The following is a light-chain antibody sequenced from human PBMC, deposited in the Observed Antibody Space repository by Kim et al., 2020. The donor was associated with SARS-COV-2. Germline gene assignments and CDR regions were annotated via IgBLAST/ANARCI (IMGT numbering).Light chain of an antibody. CDR1: QSGDLKY. V-gene: IGKV3-20*01. CDR2: GAS. J-gene: IGKJ4*01. CDR3: QLYVNSFTT. Sequence: SPGERAIPSCRASQSGDLKYLHWYQQSPGQAPRLLIYGASSRATGIPDRFSGSVSGTDFTLTISRLEPEDFAVYYCQLYVNSFTTFGGGTKVDIK.